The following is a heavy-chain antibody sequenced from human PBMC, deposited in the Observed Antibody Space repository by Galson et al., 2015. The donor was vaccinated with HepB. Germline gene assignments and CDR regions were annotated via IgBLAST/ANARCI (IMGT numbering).Heavy chain of an antibody. Sequence: SGAEVKKPGESLNISCTSSGYRFTSHWIAWVRQVPGKGLEWLGIIFPSDSDTRYSPSFHGQATISVDQSISTAYLQWRSLKASDPAMYSCARYGYPLRLFDWLSEGWLDPWGQGTLIAVSS. V-gene: IGHV5-51*01. CDR2: IFPSDSDT. CDR3: ARYGYPLRLFDWLSEGWLDP. J-gene: IGHJ5*02. CDR1: GYRFTSHW. D-gene: IGHD3-3*01.